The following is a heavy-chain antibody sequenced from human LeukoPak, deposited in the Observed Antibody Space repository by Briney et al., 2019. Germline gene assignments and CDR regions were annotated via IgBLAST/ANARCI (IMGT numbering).Heavy chain of an antibody. CDR2: ISYDGSNK. V-gene: IGHV3-30-3*01. CDR1: GFTFSTYA. Sequence: GGSLRLSCAASGFTFSTYAMHWVRQAPGKGLEWVAVISYDGSNKDYADSVKGRFTISRDNSKNTLYLQMNSLRAEDTAMYYCARASFDSSGYYYFDYWGQGTLVTVSS. D-gene: IGHD3-22*01. CDR3: ARASFDSSGYYYFDY. J-gene: IGHJ4*02.